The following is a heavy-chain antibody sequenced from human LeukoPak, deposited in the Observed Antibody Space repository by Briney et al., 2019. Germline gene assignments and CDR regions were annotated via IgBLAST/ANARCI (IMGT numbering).Heavy chain of an antibody. D-gene: IGHD3-22*01. CDR3: ARGADSSGYYSIFYFDY. J-gene: IGHJ4*02. V-gene: IGHV4-59*01. CDR1: GGSISSYY. Sequence: PSETLSLTCTVSGGSISSYYWSWIRQPPGKGLEWVGYMDDSGSTNYNPSLTSRVTISVDTSKNQFSLKLSSVTAADTAVYYCARGADSSGYYSIFYFDYWGQGTLVTVSS. CDR2: MDDSGST.